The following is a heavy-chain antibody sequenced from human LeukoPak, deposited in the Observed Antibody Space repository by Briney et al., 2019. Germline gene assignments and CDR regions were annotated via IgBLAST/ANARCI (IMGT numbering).Heavy chain of an antibody. Sequence: SDTPSLTCTVSGGSIGGYYWTWIRQPPGKGLEWIGNIYYSGSTNYSPSLKSRVTISVDTSKNQFSLKLSSVTAADTAVYYCARVRSPLTVDYWGQGTLVSVSS. J-gene: IGHJ4*02. CDR3: ARVRSPLTVDY. CDR2: IYYSGST. CDR1: GGSIGGYY. D-gene: IGHD1-26*01. V-gene: IGHV4-59*07.